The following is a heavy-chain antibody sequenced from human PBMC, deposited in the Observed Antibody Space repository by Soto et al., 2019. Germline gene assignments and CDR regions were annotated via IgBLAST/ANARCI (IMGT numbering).Heavy chain of an antibody. CDR1: GGSISSGDYY. CDR3: ASLWFGELLYPGYYYGMDV. D-gene: IGHD3-10*01. V-gene: IGHV4-30-4*01. Sequence: SETLSLTCTVSGGSISSGDYYWSWIRQPPGKGLEWIGYIYYSGSTYYNPALKSRVTISVDTPKNQFSLKLRSVTAADTAVYYCASLWFGELLYPGYYYGMDVWGQGTTVTVSS. CDR2: IYYSGST. J-gene: IGHJ6*02.